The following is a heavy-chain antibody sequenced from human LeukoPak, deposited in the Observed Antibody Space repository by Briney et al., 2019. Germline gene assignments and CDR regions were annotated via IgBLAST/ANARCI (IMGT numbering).Heavy chain of an antibody. CDR2: IYYSGST. CDR1: GGSISSYY. CDR3: ARGKNDCSSTSCYTFDY. D-gene: IGHD2-2*02. J-gene: IGHJ4*02. V-gene: IGHV4-59*01. Sequence: SETLSLTCTVSGGSISSYYWSWIRQPPGKGLEWIGYIYYSGSTNYNPSLKSRVTISVDTSKNQFSLKLSSVTAAATAVYYCARGKNDCSSTSCYTFDYWGQGTLVTVSS.